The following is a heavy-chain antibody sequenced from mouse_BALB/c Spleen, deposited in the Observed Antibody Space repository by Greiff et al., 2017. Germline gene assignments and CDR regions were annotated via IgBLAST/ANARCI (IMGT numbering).Heavy chain of an antibody. CDR2: IWAGGST. Sequence: VQRVESGPGLVAPSQSLSITCTVSGFSLTSYGVHWVRQPPGKGLEWLGVIWAGGSTNYNSALMSRLSISKDNSKSQVFLKMNSLQTDDTAMYYCARGQLGPALFAYWGQGTLVTVSA. CDR1: GFSLTSYG. D-gene: IGHD3-2*01. J-gene: IGHJ3*01. V-gene: IGHV2-9*02. CDR3: ARGQLGPALFAY.